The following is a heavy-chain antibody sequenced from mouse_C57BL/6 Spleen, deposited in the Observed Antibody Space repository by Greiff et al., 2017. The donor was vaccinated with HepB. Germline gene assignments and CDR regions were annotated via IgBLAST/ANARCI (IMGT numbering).Heavy chain of an antibody. D-gene: IGHD2-5*01. CDR1: GYTFTDYN. CDR3: AREGIYSNYGYFDV. V-gene: IGHV1-18*01. CDR2: INPNNGGT. Sequence: EVQLQQSGPELVKPGASVKIPCKASGYTFTDYNMDWVKQSHGKSLEWIGDINPNNGGTIYNQKFKGKATLTVDKSSSTAYMELRSLTSEDTAVYYCAREGIYSNYGYFDVWGTGTTVTVSS. J-gene: IGHJ1*03.